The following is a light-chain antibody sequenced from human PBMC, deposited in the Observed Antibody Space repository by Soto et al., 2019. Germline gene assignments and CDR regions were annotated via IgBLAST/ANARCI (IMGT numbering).Light chain of an antibody. CDR3: QHYQTFLPLT. CDR1: QDIGSSN. V-gene: IGKV3-20*01. Sequence: EIVLTQSPGTLSLSPGERATLSCRASQDIGSSNVAWYQHKPGLAPRLLLYGASIRATGIPDRFSGGGSGTDFTLTISRLEPEDFGVYYCQHYQTFLPLTFGGGTKVEIK. CDR2: GAS. J-gene: IGKJ4*01.